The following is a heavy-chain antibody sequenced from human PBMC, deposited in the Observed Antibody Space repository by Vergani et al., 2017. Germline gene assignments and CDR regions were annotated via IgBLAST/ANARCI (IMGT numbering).Heavy chain of an antibody. CDR2: IYHTGST. Sequence: EVQLLESGGGLVQPGGSLRLSCAASGFTVNTDYMNWVRQAPGKGLEWVSVIYHTGSTDYADSVKGRFTISRDKSKITTYLQMNSLRPEDTAVYYCARGDSSSSEGDYFDYWGQGTLVTVSS. CDR1: GFTVNTDY. V-gene: IGHV3-66*02. J-gene: IGHJ4*02. CDR3: ARGDSSSSEGDYFDY. D-gene: IGHD6-6*01.